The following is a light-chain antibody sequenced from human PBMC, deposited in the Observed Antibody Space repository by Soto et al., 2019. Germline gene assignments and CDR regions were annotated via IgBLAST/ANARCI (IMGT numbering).Light chain of an antibody. CDR1: QSLSTW. J-gene: IGKJ1*01. V-gene: IGKV1-5*01. CDR3: QQAYSRVT. Sequence: DIQMTQSPSTLSASVGDRVTITCRASQSLSTWSAWFKQKPGKAPKLLIYDASSLESGVPSRFSGSKSGTDFTLTIRDLQPEDFANYYCQQAYSRVTFGQGTKVDIK. CDR2: DAS.